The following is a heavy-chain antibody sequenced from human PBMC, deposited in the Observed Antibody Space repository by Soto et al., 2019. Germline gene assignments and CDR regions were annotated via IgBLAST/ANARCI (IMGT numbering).Heavy chain of an antibody. V-gene: IGHV1-69*01. CDR2: IIPSFGTA. J-gene: IGHJ5*02. Sequence: QVQLVQSGAEVKKPGSSAKVSCKASGGTFSSYAISWVRQAPGQGLEWMGGIIPSFGTANYAQKIQGTVTISADESTITAYMELSSLRSEDTAVYYCARVGGYCSGGSCYSGWFDPWGQGTLVTVSS. D-gene: IGHD2-15*01. CDR1: GGTFSSYA. CDR3: ARVGGYCSGGSCYSGWFDP.